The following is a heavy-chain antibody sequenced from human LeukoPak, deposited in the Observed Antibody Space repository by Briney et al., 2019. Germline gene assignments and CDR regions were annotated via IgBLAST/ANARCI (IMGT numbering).Heavy chain of an antibody. J-gene: IGHJ4*02. D-gene: IGHD2-2*01. CDR3: AIDPAATAPFDY. CDR1: GITFSSYA. CDR2: VSGSGGSGSGGHT. V-gene: IGHV3-23*01. Sequence: GGSLRLSCAASGITFSSYALSWVRQAPGKGLEWVSAVSGSGGSGSGGHTYYADSVKGRFTISRDNSKNTLYLQMNSLRAEDTAIYYCAIDPAATAPFDYWGQGTLVTVSS.